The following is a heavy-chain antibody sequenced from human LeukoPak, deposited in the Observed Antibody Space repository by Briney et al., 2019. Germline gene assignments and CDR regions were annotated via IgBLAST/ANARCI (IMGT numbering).Heavy chain of an antibody. CDR1: GYTFTGYY. CDR3: AREGNSPNGDFDY. Sequence: GASVKVSCKASGYTFTGYYIHWVRQAPGQGLEWMGWISPKSGALSYARKFQGRVTVTRDTSINTAYMELARLRSDDTAIYYCAREGNSPNGDFDYWGQGTLVTVSS. D-gene: IGHD2-8*01. CDR2: ISPKSGAL. V-gene: IGHV1-2*02. J-gene: IGHJ4*02.